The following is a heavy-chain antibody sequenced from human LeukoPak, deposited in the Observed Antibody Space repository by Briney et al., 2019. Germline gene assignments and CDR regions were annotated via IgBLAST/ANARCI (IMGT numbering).Heavy chain of an antibody. CDR3: ARDWGTKIAAADT. Sequence: SVKVSCKASGGTFSSYGISWVLQAPGQGLEWMGGIIPMFDTANYAQKFQGRVTMTADESTSTAYMELSSLRSEDTAVYYCARDWGTKIAAADTWGQGTLVTVSS. CDR2: IIPMFDTA. D-gene: IGHD6-13*01. J-gene: IGHJ4*02. CDR1: GGTFSSYG. V-gene: IGHV1-69*01.